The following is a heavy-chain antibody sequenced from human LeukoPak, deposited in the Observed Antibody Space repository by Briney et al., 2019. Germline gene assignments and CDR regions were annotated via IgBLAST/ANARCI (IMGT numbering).Heavy chain of an antibody. D-gene: IGHD2/OR15-2a*01. J-gene: IGHJ4*02. CDR2: IGPHSTFT. Sequence: ASVKVSCKSSGFTFTDHYIHWVRQGPGQGLEWLGYIGPHSTFTSSPQEFQGRVTMTRDASMSTAYMELTRLTSDDTAVYYCVREGEGPLSKDFDYWGQGTLVTVSS. V-gene: IGHV1-2*02. CDR1: GFTFTDHY. CDR3: VREGEGPLSKDFDY.